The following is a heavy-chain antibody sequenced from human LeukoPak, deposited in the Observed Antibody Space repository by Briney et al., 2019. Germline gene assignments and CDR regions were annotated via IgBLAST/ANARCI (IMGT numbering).Heavy chain of an antibody. CDR1: GFTFSSYA. CDR2: ISGSGGST. CDR3: AKQRFTMIVVVIPNDAFDI. J-gene: IGHJ3*02. D-gene: IGHD3-22*01. V-gene: IGHV3-23*01. Sequence: GGSLRLSCAASGFTFSSYAMSWVRQAPGKGLEWVSAISGSGGSTYYADSVKGRFTISRDNSKNTLYLQMNSLRAEDTAVYYCAKQRFTMIVVVIPNDAFDIWGQGTMVTVSS.